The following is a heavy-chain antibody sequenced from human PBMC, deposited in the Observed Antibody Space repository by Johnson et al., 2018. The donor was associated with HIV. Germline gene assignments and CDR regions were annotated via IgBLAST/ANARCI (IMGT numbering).Heavy chain of an antibody. CDR1: GFTFDDYA. D-gene: IGHD5-12*01. J-gene: IGHJ3*02. Sequence: VQLVESGGGVVQPGRSLRLSCAASGFTFDDYAMHWVRQAPGKGLEWVSGISWNSDNIAYADSVKGRFTISRDNAKNSLYLQMNSLRAEDTALYYCAKVDKVTNDAFDIWGQGTIVTVSS. V-gene: IGHV3-9*01. CDR2: ISWNSDNI. CDR3: AKVDKVTNDAFDI.